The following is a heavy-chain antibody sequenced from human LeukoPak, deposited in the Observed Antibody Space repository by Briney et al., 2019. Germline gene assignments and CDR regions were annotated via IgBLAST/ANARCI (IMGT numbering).Heavy chain of an antibody. CDR1: GFTFRSYG. V-gene: IGHV3-23*01. CDR3: AKDLSPYGDYSLCEY. D-gene: IGHD4-17*01. Sequence: GGSLRLSYAASGFTFRSYGMSWVRQAPGKGLEWVSGISGSGGSTYYADSVKGRFNISRDNSKNTLYLQVNSLRAEDTAVYFCAKDLSPYGDYSLCEYWGQGTLVTVS. J-gene: IGHJ4*02. CDR2: ISGSGGST.